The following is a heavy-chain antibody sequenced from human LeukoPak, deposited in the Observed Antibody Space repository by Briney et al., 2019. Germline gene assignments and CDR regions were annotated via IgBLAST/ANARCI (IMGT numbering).Heavy chain of an antibody. CDR1: GGSIRSYY. CDR3: ARHPLLGSYWYFDL. D-gene: IGHD3-10*01. V-gene: IGHV4-4*09. Sequence: SETLSLPCTASGGSIRSYYWSWIRQPPGKGLEWIGYIYTSGSTSYNPSLKSRVTISLGTSKNQFSLNLSSVTAADTALYYCARHPLLGSYWYFDLWGRGTLVTVSS. J-gene: IGHJ2*01. CDR2: IYTSGST.